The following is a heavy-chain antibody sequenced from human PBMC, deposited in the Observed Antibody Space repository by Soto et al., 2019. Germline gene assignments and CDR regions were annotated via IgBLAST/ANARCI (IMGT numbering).Heavy chain of an antibody. V-gene: IGHV4-61*01. CDR2: IYYSGST. D-gene: IGHD6-6*01. CDR3: AREELDGIAASHGWFEP. Sequence: WETLSLTCTFSGGSVSSGSYYCSWLRQPPGKGLEWIGYIYYSGSTNYNPSLKSRVTISVDTSKNQFSLKLSSVTAADTAVYYCAREELDGIAASHGWFEPWGQGTLVSVSS. J-gene: IGHJ5*02. CDR1: GGSVSSGSYY.